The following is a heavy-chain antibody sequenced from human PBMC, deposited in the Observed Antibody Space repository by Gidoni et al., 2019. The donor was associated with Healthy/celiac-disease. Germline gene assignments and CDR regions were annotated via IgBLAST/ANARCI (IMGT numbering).Heavy chain of an antibody. CDR1: GFTFGDYA. Sequence: EVQLVESGGGLVKPGRSLRLSCTASGFTFGDYAMSWFRQAPGKGLEWVGFIRSKAYGGTTEYAASVKGRFTISRDDSKSITYLQMNSLKTEDTAVYYCTSDGYWPLSGDYWGQGTLVTVSS. D-gene: IGHD5-12*01. V-gene: IGHV3-49*05. CDR2: IRSKAYGGTT. J-gene: IGHJ4*02. CDR3: TSDGYWPLSGDY.